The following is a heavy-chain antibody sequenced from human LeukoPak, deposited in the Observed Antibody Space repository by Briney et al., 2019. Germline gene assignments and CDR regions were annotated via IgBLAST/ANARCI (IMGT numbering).Heavy chain of an antibody. J-gene: IGHJ4*02. CDR3: ARGPVDSSGIYYFDY. CDR1: GFTFSSYW. D-gene: IGHD6-19*01. Sequence: GGSLRLSCAASGFTFSSYWMRWVRQAPGKGLEWVANIKQDGSEKYYVDSVKGRFTISRDNAKNSLYLQMNSLRAEDTAVYYCARGPVDSSGIYYFDYWGQGTLVTVSS. V-gene: IGHV3-7*01. CDR2: IKQDGSEK.